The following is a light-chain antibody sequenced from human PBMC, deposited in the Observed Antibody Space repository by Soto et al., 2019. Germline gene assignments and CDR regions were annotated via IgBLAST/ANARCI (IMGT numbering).Light chain of an antibody. CDR2: KSS. J-gene: IGKJ1*01. Sequence: DIQMTPSPSTPSASEGGRVTIFCLASQSVSIWLAWYQQKPGRAPKLLIYKSSILESGVPSRFSGSGSGTEFTLTISSLQPDDFATYYCHQYHNFPRTFGQGTKVDIK. V-gene: IGKV1-5*03. CDR3: HQYHNFPRT. CDR1: QSVSIW.